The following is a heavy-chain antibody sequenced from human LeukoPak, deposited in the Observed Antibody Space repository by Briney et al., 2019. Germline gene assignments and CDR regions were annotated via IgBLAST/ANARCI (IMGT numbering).Heavy chain of an antibody. Sequence: GGSLRLSCAASGFTFDDYAMHWVRQAPGKGLEWVSGISWNSGSIGYADSVKGRFTISRDNAKNSLYLQMNSLRAEDTALYYCAKGGPGTTVTYYFDYWGQGTLVTVSS. CDR1: GFTFDDYA. J-gene: IGHJ4*02. D-gene: IGHD4-17*01. CDR2: ISWNSGSI. CDR3: AKGGPGTTVTYYFDY. V-gene: IGHV3-9*01.